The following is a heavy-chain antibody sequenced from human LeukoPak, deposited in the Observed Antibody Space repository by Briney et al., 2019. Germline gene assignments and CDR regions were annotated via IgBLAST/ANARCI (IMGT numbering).Heavy chain of an antibody. Sequence: GGSLRLSCAASGFTFSSNSMNWVRQAPGKGLEWVSYISSTGGTIYYADSMKGRFTISRDNAKNSLYLQMNSLRAEDTALYYCAKVEYSGYQNWFDPWGQGTLVTVSS. D-gene: IGHD5-12*01. CDR3: AKVEYSGYQNWFDP. J-gene: IGHJ5*02. V-gene: IGHV3-48*04. CDR1: GFTFSSNS. CDR2: ISSTGGTI.